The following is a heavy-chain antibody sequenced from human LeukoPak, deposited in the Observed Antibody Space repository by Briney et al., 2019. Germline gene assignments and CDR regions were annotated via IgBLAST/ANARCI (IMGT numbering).Heavy chain of an antibody. CDR1: GFTVSSNY. CDR2: ISSSDNTI. CDR3: TRGGNTGYYYNAFDI. D-gene: IGHD3-22*01. J-gene: IGHJ3*02. V-gene: IGHV3-11*04. Sequence: PGGSLRLSCAASGFTVSSNYMSWVRQAPGKGLEWVSYISSSDNTIYYADSVKGRFTISRDNAKSSLYLQMNSPRVEDTAVYYCTRGGNTGYYYNAFDIWGQGTMVTVSS.